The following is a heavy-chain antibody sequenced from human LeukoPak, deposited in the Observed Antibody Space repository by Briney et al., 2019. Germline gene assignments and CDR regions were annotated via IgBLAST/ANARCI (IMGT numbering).Heavy chain of an antibody. CDR3: AKGSKAVLFTRDHYMDV. V-gene: IGHV3-30*02. D-gene: IGHD6-19*01. J-gene: IGHJ6*03. Sequence: PGGSLRLSCAASGFTFSSYDIHWVRQAPGKGLEWVAFIRYDGSNKYYADSVRGRFTISRDNSKNTLYLQMNSLGAEDTAVYFCAKGSKAVLFTRDHYMDVWGKGTTVTISS. CDR2: IRYDGSNK. CDR1: GFTFSSYD.